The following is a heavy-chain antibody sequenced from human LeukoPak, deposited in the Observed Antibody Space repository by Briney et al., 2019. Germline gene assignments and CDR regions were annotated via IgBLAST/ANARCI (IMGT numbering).Heavy chain of an antibody. CDR1: GNTFTGYY. V-gene: IGHV1-2*02. Sequence: GASVKVSCKASGNTFTGYYTHWVRQAPGQGLEWMGWINPNSGGTNYAQKFQGRVTMTRDTSISTAYMELSRLRSDDTAVYYCARVKRNYPLDQYFQHWGQGTLVTVSS. J-gene: IGHJ1*01. CDR3: ARVKRNYPLDQYFQH. D-gene: IGHD1-7*01. CDR2: INPNSGGT.